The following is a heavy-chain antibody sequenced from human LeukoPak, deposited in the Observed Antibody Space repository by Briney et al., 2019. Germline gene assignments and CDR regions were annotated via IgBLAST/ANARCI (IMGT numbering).Heavy chain of an antibody. CDR2: ISSSSSYI. V-gene: IGHV3-21*04. J-gene: IGHJ5*02. CDR1: GFTFSSYS. Sequence: GGSLRLSCAASGFTFSSYSMNWVRQAPGKGLEWVSSISSSSSYIYYADSVKGRFTISRDNAKNSLYLQMNSLRAEDTAVYYCARDSRHRYCSSPSCYRGWFDPWGQGTLVTVSP. CDR3: ARDSRHRYCSSPSCYRGWFDP. D-gene: IGHD2-2*01.